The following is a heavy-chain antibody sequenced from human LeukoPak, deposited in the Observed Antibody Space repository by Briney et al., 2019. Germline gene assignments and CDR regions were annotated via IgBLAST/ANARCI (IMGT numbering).Heavy chain of an antibody. CDR3: AGARGVDIVDY. CDR1: GGSISSYY. Sequence: PSETLSLTCTVSGGSISSYYWSWIRQPPGKGLEWIGYIYYSGSTNYNPSLKSRVTISVDTSKNQFSLKLSSVTAADTAVYYCAGARGVDIVDYWGQGTLVTVSS. V-gene: IGHV4-59*01. J-gene: IGHJ4*02. D-gene: IGHD5-12*01. CDR2: IYYSGST.